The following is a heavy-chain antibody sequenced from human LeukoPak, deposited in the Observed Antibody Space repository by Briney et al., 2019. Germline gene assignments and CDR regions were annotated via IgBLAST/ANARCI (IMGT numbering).Heavy chain of an antibody. J-gene: IGHJ4*02. CDR3: ASPWSSGGFDY. D-gene: IGHD6-19*01. CDR2: IYDSGST. V-gene: IGHV4-39*01. CDR1: GGFISSSSYV. Sequence: PSETLSLTCTVTGGFISSSSYVWGWIRQPPGKGLEWIGSIYDSGSTSYNTSLKSRVTISVDTPKKQFTLKLSFVTAADTAVYYCASPWSSGGFDYWGQGTLVTVSS.